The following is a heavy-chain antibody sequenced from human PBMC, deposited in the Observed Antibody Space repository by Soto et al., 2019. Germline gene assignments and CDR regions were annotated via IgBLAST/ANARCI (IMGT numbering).Heavy chain of an antibody. V-gene: IGHV1-3*01. CDR2: INAGNGNT. D-gene: IGHD6-6*01. Sequence: AASVKVSCKASGYTFTSYAMHWVRQAPGQRLEWMGWINAGNGNTKYSQKFQGRVTITRDTSASTAYMELSSLRSEDTAVYYCARGGLIAARQIGNYYGMDVWGQGTTVTVSS. CDR1: GYTFTSYA. J-gene: IGHJ6*02. CDR3: ARGGLIAARQIGNYYGMDV.